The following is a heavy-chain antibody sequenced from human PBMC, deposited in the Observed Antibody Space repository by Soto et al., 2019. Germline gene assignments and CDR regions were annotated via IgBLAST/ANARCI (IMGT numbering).Heavy chain of an antibody. Sequence: QMQLVQSGPEVKKPGTSVKVSCKASGFTFSNSAIQWMRQARGERLEWIGWIVVGSGNTNYAQKIQERGPIIRDMSTSTSYMELSSLTSEDTAVYYCVLCTTTSCYGKFDYWGQGTLVTVSS. CDR2: IVVGSGNT. D-gene: IGHD2-2*01. V-gene: IGHV1-58*02. CDR3: VLCTTTSCYGKFDY. CDR1: GFTFSNSA. J-gene: IGHJ4*02.